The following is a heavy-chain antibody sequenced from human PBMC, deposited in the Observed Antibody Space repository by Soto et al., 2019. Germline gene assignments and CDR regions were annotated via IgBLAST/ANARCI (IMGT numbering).Heavy chain of an antibody. J-gene: IGHJ5*02. CDR2: IFSNDEK. CDR1: GFSLSNARMG. D-gene: IGHD3-22*01. CDR3: ARSSGYHHLINWFDP. Sequence: SGPTLVNPTETLTLTCTVSGFSLSNARMGVSWIRQPPGKALEWLAHIFSNDEKSYSTSLKSRLTISKDTSKSQVVLTMTNMDPVDTATYYCARSSGYHHLINWFDPWGQGTLVTVSS. V-gene: IGHV2-26*01.